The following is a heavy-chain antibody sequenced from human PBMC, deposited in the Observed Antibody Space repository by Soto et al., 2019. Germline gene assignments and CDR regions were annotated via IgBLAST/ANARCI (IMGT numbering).Heavy chain of an antibody. V-gene: IGHV1-69*12. CDR3: AVGSVDIVPTGMKPFDP. Sequence: QVQLVQSGAEVKKPGSSVKVSCKASGGTFSNYAISWVRQAPGQGLEWMGGIIPIFGTANYAQKFQGRVTITADESTRTAYMELSSLSSEDTAIYYCAVGSVDIVPTGMKPFDPWGQGTLVTVSS. D-gene: IGHD5-12*01. CDR2: IIPIFGTA. CDR1: GGTFSNYA. J-gene: IGHJ5*02.